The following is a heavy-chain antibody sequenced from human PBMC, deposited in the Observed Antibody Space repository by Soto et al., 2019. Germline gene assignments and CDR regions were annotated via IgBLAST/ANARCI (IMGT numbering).Heavy chain of an antibody. CDR2: FDPEDGET. D-gene: IGHD3-10*01. J-gene: IGHJ6*02. CDR1: GYTLTELS. Sequence: ASVKVSCKVSGYTLTELSMHWVRQAPGKGLEWMGGFDPEDGETIYAQKFQGRVTMTEDTSTDTAYMELSSLRSEDTAVYYCATGRDYYGSGSYYYGMDVWGQGTTVTVSS. CDR3: ATGRDYYGSGSYYYGMDV. V-gene: IGHV1-24*01.